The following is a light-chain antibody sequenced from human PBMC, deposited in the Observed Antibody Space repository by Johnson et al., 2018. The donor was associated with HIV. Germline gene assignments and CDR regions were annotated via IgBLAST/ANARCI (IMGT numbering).Light chain of an antibody. J-gene: IGLJ1*01. CDR1: SSNIGNNY. V-gene: IGLV1-51*01. Sequence: QSVLTQPPSVSAAPGQKVTISCSGSSSNIGNNYVSWYQQLPGTAPKLLIYDNNKRTSGIPDRFSGSKSGKSATLGITGIKTGDEADYYCGTWDSSLSAYVFGTGTKVTVL. CDR2: DNN. CDR3: GTWDSSLSAYV.